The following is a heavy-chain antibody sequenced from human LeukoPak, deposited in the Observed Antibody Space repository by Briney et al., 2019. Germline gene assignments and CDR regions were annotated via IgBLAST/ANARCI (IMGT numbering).Heavy chain of an antibody. D-gene: IGHD3-16*01. CDR2: IYYSGST. Sequence: SETLSLTCTVSGGSISSGSYYWNWIRQPPGKGLEWIGYIYYSGSTNYNPSLKSRVTISVDTSKNQFSLKLNSVTAADTAVYYCASKGEGGSPFDYWGQGSLVTVSS. V-gene: IGHV4-61*01. CDR3: ASKGEGGSPFDY. J-gene: IGHJ4*02. CDR1: GGSISSGSYY.